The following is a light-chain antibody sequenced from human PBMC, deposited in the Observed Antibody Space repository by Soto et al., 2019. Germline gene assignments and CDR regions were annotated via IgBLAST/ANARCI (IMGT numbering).Light chain of an antibody. V-gene: IGKV3-15*01. CDR1: QSISSS. CDR3: QQYNNGPTYT. CDR2: GAS. Sequence: EIVMTQSPATLSVSPGERATLSCRASQSISSSLAWYQQKPGQAPRLLIYGASTRATGIPASFSGSGSGTEFTLTISSLQSEDFAVYYCQQYNNGPTYTFGQGTKREIK. J-gene: IGKJ2*01.